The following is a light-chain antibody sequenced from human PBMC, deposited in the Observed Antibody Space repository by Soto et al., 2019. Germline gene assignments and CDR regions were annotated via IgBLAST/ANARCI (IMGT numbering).Light chain of an antibody. CDR1: QSFSSSY. CDR2: GIS. V-gene: IGKV3D-20*02. CDR3: QQRSSWPPIT. J-gene: IGKJ4*01. Sequence: ENVLTQSPGALSLSPGDRATLSCRASQSFSSSYLAWYQQKPGQAPRLLIYGISNRAAGITDRFTGSGSGTDFNLTISSLEPEDFAVYYCQQRSSWPPITFGGGTKVDIK.